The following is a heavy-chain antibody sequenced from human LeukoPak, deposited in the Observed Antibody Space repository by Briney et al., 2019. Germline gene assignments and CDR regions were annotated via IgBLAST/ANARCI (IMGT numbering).Heavy chain of an antibody. CDR1: GFTFSSYA. CDR2: ISGSGGST. CDR3: AKEGDLYCSGGSCYLAASDI. J-gene: IGHJ3*02. V-gene: IGHV3-23*01. D-gene: IGHD2-15*01. Sequence: GGSLRLSCAASGFTFSSYAMSWVRQAPGKGLEWVSAISGSGGSTYYADSVKGRFTISRDNSKNTLYLQMNSLRAEDTAVYYCAKEGDLYCSGGSCYLAASDIWGQGTMVTVSS.